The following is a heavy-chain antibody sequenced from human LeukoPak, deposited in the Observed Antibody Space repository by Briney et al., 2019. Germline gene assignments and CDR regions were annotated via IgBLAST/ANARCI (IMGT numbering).Heavy chain of an antibody. D-gene: IGHD6-25*01. CDR1: GVSFSGYY. J-gene: IGHJ4*02. CDR2: INHSGST. CDR3: ARRNDSSGYFDY. V-gene: IGHV4-34*01. Sequence: NTSETLSLTCAVYGVSFSGYYWSWIRQPPGKGLEWIGEINHSGSTNYNPSLKSRVTISVDTSKNQFSLKLSSVTAADTAVYYCARRNDSSGYFDYWGQGTLVTVSS.